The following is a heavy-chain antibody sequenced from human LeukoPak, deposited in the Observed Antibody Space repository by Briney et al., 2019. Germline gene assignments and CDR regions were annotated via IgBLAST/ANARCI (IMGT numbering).Heavy chain of an antibody. CDR1: GFIFSSYA. D-gene: IGHD6-13*01. Sequence: GGSLRLSCAASGFIFSSYAMHWVRQAPGKGLEWVANIKEDGSEKYYVDSVKGRFTISRDNARNSLYLQMNSLRAEDTAVYYCASGRQLGYWGQGTLVTVSS. J-gene: IGHJ4*02. CDR2: IKEDGSEK. CDR3: ASGRQLGY. V-gene: IGHV3-7*01.